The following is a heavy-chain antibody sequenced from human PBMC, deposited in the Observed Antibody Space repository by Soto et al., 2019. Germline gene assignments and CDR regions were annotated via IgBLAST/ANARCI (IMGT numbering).Heavy chain of an antibody. CDR2: IYYSGNS. CDR1: GGSITSGSYH. J-gene: IGHJ5*02. D-gene: IGHD1-26*01. CDR3: ARVEGSSYYFRHDL. Sequence: PSETLSLTCTVSGGSITSGSYHWSWIRQHPGKGLEWIGYIYYSGNSYYNPSLKSRVTISIDTSKNQASLRLSPVSAADTAVYYCARVEGSSYYFRHDLWGRGTLVTVSS. V-gene: IGHV4-31*03.